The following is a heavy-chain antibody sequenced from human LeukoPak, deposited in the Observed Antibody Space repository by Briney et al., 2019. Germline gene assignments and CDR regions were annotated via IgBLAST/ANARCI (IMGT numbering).Heavy chain of an antibody. D-gene: IGHD3-22*01. Sequence: ASVKVSCKASGYTFTGYYMHWVRQAPGQGLEWMGWINPNSGGTNYAQKFQGRVTMTRGTSISTAYMELSRLRSDDTAVYYCARDLSYYYDSSGPVLDYWGQGTLVTVSS. V-gene: IGHV1-2*02. CDR3: ARDLSYYYDSSGPVLDY. CDR1: GYTFTGYY. CDR2: INPNSGGT. J-gene: IGHJ4*02.